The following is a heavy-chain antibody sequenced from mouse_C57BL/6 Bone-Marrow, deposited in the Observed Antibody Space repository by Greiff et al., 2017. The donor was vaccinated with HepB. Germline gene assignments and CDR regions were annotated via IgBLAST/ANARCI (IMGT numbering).Heavy chain of an antibody. CDR1: GYTFTGYW. CDR3: ARRRIYYYGSSWFAY. J-gene: IGHJ3*01. D-gene: IGHD1-1*01. V-gene: IGHV1-9*01. CDR2: ILPGSGST. Sequence: VKLMESGAELMKPGASVKLSCKATGYTFTGYWIEWVKQRPGHGLEWIGEILPGSGSTNYNEKFKGKATFTADTSSNTAYMQLSSLTTEDSAIYYCARRRIYYYGSSWFAYWGQGTLVTVSA.